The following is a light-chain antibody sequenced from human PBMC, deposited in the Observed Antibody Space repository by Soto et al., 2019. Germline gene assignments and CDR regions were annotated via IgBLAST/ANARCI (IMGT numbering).Light chain of an antibody. Sequence: AIQVTQSPSSLAACVGDRVTITCRASQGIRNDLGWYQQKPGKAPKLLIYAASSLQSGVPSRFSGSGSGTDFTLTISSLQPEDFATYYCLQDYNYPRTFGQVTKVDIK. J-gene: IGKJ1*01. V-gene: IGKV1-6*01. CDR2: AAS. CDR1: QGIRND. CDR3: LQDYNYPRT.